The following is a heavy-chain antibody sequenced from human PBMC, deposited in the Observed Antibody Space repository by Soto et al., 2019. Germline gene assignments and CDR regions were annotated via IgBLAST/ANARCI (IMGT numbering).Heavy chain of an antibody. CDR1: GGSISSSSYY. Sequence: KPSATLSLTCTVSGGSISSSSYYWGWIRQPPGKGLEWIGSIYYSGSTYYNPSLKSRVTISVDTSKNQFSLKLSSVTAADTAVYYCASPTLYNWNDFDYWGQGTLVTVSS. CDR2: IYYSGST. J-gene: IGHJ4*02. V-gene: IGHV4-39*01. D-gene: IGHD1-20*01. CDR3: ASPTLYNWNDFDY.